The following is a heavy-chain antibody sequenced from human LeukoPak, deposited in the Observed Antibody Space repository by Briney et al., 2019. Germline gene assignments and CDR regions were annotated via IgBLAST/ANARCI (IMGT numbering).Heavy chain of an antibody. Sequence: GGSLRLSCAASGFSFSSYSMNWVRQAPGKGLEWISYITRDSGIISYADSVKGRFTISRDNAKNSLYLQMSSLRAEDTAAYFCARDLDWAFDYWGQRTLVTVSS. D-gene: IGHD3-9*01. V-gene: IGHV3-48*01. CDR2: ITRDSGII. J-gene: IGHJ4*02. CDR1: GFSFSSYS. CDR3: ARDLDWAFDY.